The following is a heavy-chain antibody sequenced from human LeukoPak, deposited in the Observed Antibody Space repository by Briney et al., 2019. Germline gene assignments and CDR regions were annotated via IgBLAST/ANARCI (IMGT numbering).Heavy chain of an antibody. CDR3: AREGVDTAMVDY. V-gene: IGHV3-33*01. D-gene: IGHD5-18*01. Sequence: PGGSLRLSCAASGFTFSSYGMHWVRQAPGKGLEGVAVIWYDGSNKYYADSVKGGFTISRDNSKNTLYLQMNSLRAEDTAVYYCAREGVDTAMVDYWGQGTLVTVSS. CDR2: IWYDGSNK. CDR1: GFTFSSYG. J-gene: IGHJ4*02.